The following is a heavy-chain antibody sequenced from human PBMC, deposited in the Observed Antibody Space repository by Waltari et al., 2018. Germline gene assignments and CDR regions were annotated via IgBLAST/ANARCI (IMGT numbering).Heavy chain of an antibody. Sequence: EVQLVVSGGGLVKPEGSLRLSCAASGFTFNDAWMNGVRQARGKGLRWVGRSKSKISGATIDYATPATGRCTISSDDSKSTLYLQINSLRAEDTAVYYCTADVPWLRPQNDYCCQVTLVTVSS. J-gene: IGHJ4*02. CDR3: TADVPWLRPQNDY. CDR1: GFTFNDAW. V-gene: IGHV3-15*07. CDR2: SKSKISGATI. D-gene: IGHD6-19*01.